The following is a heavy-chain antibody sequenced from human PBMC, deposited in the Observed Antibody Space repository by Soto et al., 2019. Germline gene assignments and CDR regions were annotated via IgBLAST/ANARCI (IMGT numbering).Heavy chain of an antibody. V-gene: IGHV1-58*01. J-gene: IGHJ4*02. Sequence: SVKVSCKASGFTFPSSAVQWVRQARGQRLEWIGWIVVGSGNTNYAQKFQERVTITRDMSTSTAYMELSSLRSEDTAVYYCAASTVRGVSVYFDYWGQGTLVTVSS. CDR2: IVVGSGNT. CDR1: GFTFPSSA. CDR3: AASTVRGVSVYFDY. D-gene: IGHD3-10*01.